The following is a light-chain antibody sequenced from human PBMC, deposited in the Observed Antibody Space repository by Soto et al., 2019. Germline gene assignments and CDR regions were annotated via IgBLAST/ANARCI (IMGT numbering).Light chain of an antibody. J-gene: IGKJ1*01. V-gene: IGKV1-9*01. CDR1: KGISSY. CDR3: QQLDSYPRT. Sequence: DIQLTQSPSFLSASVGDRVTITCRASKGISSYLAWYQLKPGKAPKLLISTASSLQSGVPSRFSGSGSGTEFTLTISSLQPEDFATYYCQQLDSYPRTLGQGTEVEI. CDR2: TAS.